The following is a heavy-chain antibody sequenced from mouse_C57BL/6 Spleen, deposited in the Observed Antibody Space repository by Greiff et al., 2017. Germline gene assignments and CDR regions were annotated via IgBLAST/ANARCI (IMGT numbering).Heavy chain of an antibody. V-gene: IGHV1-55*01. Sequence: QVQLQQPGAELVKPGASVKMSCKASGYTFTSYWITWVKQRPGQGLEWIGDIYPGSGSTNYNEKFKSKATLTVDTSSSTAYMQLSSLTSEDSAVYYCARQDYYGSSRDWFSYGGQGTLVTVS. CDR3: ARQDYYGSSRDWFSY. D-gene: IGHD1-1*01. J-gene: IGHJ3*01. CDR2: IYPGSGST. CDR1: GYTFTSYW.